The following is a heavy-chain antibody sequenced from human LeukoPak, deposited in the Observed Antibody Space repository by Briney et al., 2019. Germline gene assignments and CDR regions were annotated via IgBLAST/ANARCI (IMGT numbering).Heavy chain of an antibody. V-gene: IGHV3-7*04. CDR2: KKEDGSEK. D-gene: IGHD6-13*01. CDR3: ARAGYSNSCFDY. CDR1: GFPLRRYW. J-gene: IGHJ4*02. Sequence: GGSLRLSCAASGFPLRRYWMSWVRQAPGRGLEWVANKKEDGSEKDYVDSVKGRFTISREGAKNSLHLQMNSLRAEDTAVYYCARAGYSNSCFDYWGQGTLVTVSS.